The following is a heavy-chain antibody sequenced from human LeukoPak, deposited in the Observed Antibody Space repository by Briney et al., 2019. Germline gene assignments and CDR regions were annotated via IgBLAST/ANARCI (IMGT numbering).Heavy chain of an antibody. CDR3: ARHDFWSGYYDYYYYMDV. CDR2: IYTSGST. J-gene: IGHJ6*03. D-gene: IGHD3-3*01. Sequence: PSETLSLTCTVSGGSISSYYWSWIRQPAGKGLEWIGRIYTSGSTNYNPSLKSRVTMSVDTSKNQFSLKLSSVTAADTAVYYCARHDFWSGYYDYYYYMDVWGKGTTVTVSS. V-gene: IGHV4-4*07. CDR1: GGSISSYY.